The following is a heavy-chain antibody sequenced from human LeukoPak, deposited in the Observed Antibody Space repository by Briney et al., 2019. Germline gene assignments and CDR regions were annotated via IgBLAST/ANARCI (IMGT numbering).Heavy chain of an antibody. CDR3: ARQSSLNWFDP. CDR1: GGSISSSRYY. CDR2: ISYSGTT. Sequence: SETLSLTCTVSGGSISSSRYYWGWLRQPPGKGLEWIGSISYSGTTYYNPSLKSRVTISVDASRNQFSLKLSSVTAADTAVYYCARQSSLNWFDPWGQGTLVTVSS. V-gene: IGHV4-39*01. J-gene: IGHJ5*02.